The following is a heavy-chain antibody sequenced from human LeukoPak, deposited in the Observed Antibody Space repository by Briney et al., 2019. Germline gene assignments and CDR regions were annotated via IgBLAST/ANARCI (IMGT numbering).Heavy chain of an antibody. CDR2: ISAYNGNT. V-gene: IGHV1-18*01. D-gene: IGHD2-21*02. Sequence: ASVRVSWKASGYTFSSYGISWVRQAPGQGLEWMGWISAYNGNTNYAQKLQGRVTMTTDTSTSTAYMELRSLRSDDTAVYYCARGGYCGGDCYPTPFAPTSAFDYWGQGTLVTVSS. CDR3: ARGGYCGGDCYPTPFAPTSAFDY. CDR1: GYTFSSYG. J-gene: IGHJ4*02.